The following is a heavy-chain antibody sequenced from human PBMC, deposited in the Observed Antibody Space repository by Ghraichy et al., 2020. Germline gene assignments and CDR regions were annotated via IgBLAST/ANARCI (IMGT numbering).Heavy chain of an antibody. Sequence: SETLSLTCAVYGGSFSGYYWSWIRQPPGKGLEWIGEINHSGSTNYNPSLKSRVTISVDTSKNQFSLKLSSVTAADTAVYYCARTPSIVVVKNNWFDPWGQGTLVTVSS. D-gene: IGHD3-22*01. CDR3: ARTPSIVVVKNNWFDP. J-gene: IGHJ5*02. V-gene: IGHV4-34*01. CDR1: GGSFSGYY. CDR2: INHSGST.